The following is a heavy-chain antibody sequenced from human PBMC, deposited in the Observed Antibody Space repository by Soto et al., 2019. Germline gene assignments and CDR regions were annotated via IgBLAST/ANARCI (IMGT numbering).Heavy chain of an antibody. Sequence: QVQLVQSGAEVKKPGASVKVSCKASGYTFTGYYMHWVRQAPGQGLEWMGWINPNSGGTNYAQKFQGWVTMTRDTSISTAYMELSRLRSDDTAVYYCARGPAAGMERLPGRMDWAIYGMDVWGQGTTVTVSS. CDR1: GYTFTGYY. CDR3: ARGPAAGMERLPGRMDWAIYGMDV. CDR2: INPNSGGT. D-gene: IGHD6-13*01. V-gene: IGHV1-2*04. J-gene: IGHJ6*02.